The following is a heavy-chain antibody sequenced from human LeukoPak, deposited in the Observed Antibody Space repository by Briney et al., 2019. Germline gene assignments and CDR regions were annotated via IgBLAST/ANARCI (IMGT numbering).Heavy chain of an antibody. Sequence: GGSLRLSCAASGFTFSGSAMHWVRQASGKGLEWVGRIRSKANSYATAYAASVKGRFTISRDDSKNTAYLQMNSLKTEDTAAYYCTSLGDGYNYIDIWGQGTMVTVSS. J-gene: IGHJ3*02. D-gene: IGHD5-24*01. CDR2: IRSKANSYAT. V-gene: IGHV3-73*01. CDR1: GFTFSGSA. CDR3: TSLGDGYNYIDI.